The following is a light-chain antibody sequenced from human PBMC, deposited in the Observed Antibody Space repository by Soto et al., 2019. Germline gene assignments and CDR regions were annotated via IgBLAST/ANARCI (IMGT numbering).Light chain of an antibody. J-gene: IGKJ1*01. CDR3: QQYNNWPPGT. CDR2: GAS. CDR1: QSVSSN. Sequence: EIVMTQSPATLSVSPGERATLSCRARQSVSSNLACYQQKPGQAPRRLIYGASTRATGIPARFSGSGSETEFTLTISSLQSEDFAVYYCQQYNNWPPGTFGQGTKVEIK. V-gene: IGKV3-15*01.